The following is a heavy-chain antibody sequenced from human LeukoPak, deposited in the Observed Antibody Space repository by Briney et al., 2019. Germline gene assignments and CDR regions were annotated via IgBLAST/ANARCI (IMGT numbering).Heavy chain of an antibody. CDR2: IYHSGST. J-gene: IGHJ3*02. Sequence: SETLSLTCSLYGGSFRDYYWSWIRHPPGEGLEWIGEIYHSGSTNYNPSLKSRVTISVDTSKTHVSLKLRPVPAADTAVYYCARGLGRYCSSTSCRRGAFDIWGQGTMVTVSS. CDR1: GGSFRDYY. CDR3: ARGLGRYCSSTSCRRGAFDI. V-gene: IGHV4-34*01. D-gene: IGHD2-2*01.